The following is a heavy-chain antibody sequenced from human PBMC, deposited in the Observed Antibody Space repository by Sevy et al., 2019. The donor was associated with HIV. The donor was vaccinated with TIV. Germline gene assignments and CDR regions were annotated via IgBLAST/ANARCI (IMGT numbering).Heavy chain of an antibody. J-gene: IGHJ6*02. CDR1: GGSISSSSYY. CDR2: IYYSGRT. V-gene: IGHV4-39*01. CDR3: AGRLGSGWNNHGMDV. D-gene: IGHD6-19*01. Sequence: SETLSLTCTVSGGSISSSSYYWGWIRQPPGKGLEWIGSIYYSGRTYYNPSLKSRVTISVDTSKNQFSLKLSSVTAADTAVYYCAGRLGSGWNNHGMDVWGQGTTVTVSS.